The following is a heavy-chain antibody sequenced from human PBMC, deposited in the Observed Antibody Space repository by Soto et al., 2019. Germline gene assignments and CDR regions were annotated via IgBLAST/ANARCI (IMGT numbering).Heavy chain of an antibody. CDR1: GVTVSSDAYY. CDR2: INHSGST. CDR3: ARGAPLGIVVVVAATPYYFDY. J-gene: IGHJ4*02. Sequence: SETLSLTCTVSGVTVSSDAYYWSWIRQPPGKGLEWIGEINHSGSTNYNPSLKSRVTISVDTSKNQFSLKLSSVTAADTAVYYCARGAPLGIVVVVAATPYYFDYWGQGTLVTVSS. D-gene: IGHD2-15*01. V-gene: IGHV4-61*08.